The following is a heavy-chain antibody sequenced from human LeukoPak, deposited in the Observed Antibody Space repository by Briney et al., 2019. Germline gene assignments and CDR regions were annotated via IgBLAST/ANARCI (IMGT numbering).Heavy chain of an antibody. CDR3: ARSARYYDFWSAYYYYYMDV. J-gene: IGHJ6*03. CDR1: GGSISSYY. Sequence: PSETLSLTCTVSGGSISSYYWSWIRQPPGKGLEWIGYIYYSGSTNYNPSLKSRVTISVDTSKNQFSLKLSSVTAADTAVYYCARSARYYDFWSAYYYYYMDVRGKGTTVTVSS. CDR2: IYYSGST. D-gene: IGHD3-3*01. V-gene: IGHV4-59*01.